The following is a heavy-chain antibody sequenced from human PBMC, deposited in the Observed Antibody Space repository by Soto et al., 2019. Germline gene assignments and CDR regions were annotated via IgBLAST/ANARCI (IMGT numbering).Heavy chain of an antibody. D-gene: IGHD3-10*01. CDR1: GDTFSRQS. J-gene: IGHJ4*02. CDR3: ARDLTSGRGS. Sequence: QVQMVQSGAEVKKPGSSARVSCKVSGDTFSRQSISWVRQAPGQGLEWMGGIIPIFDATQYAQKFQGRLTITADESTTTFHMDLSGLRPEDTAIYYSARDLTSGRGSWGQGTLVIVS. V-gene: IGHV1-69*01. CDR2: IIPIFDAT.